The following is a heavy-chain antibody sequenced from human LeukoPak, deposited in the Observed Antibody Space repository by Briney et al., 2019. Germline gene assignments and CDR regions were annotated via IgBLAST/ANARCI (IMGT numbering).Heavy chain of an antibody. D-gene: IGHD2-21*01. Sequence: GSLRLSCAASGFTFSNAWMNWVRQAPGKGLEWVGRIKSRNDGGTTDCAATVKGRFSISRDDSKNTLYLQMSSLKTEDTAVYYCASSLPGRIAIGWFDTWGQGTLVTVSS. CDR3: ASSLPGRIAIGWFDT. J-gene: IGHJ5*02. CDR2: IKSRNDGGTT. CDR1: GFTFSNAW. V-gene: IGHV3-15*01.